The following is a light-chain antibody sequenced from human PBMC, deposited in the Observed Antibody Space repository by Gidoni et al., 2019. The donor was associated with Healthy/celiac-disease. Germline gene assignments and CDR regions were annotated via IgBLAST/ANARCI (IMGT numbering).Light chain of an antibody. CDR1: QSLLHSNGYNY. Sequence: DIVMTQSPLSLPVTPGEPASISCRSSQSLLHSNGYNYLDWYLQKPGQSPQLLIYLGSNRASGVPDRFSGSGSGTDVTLKISRVEAEDVGVDYCMKAIQTPYSFGQGTKLEIK. J-gene: IGKJ2*03. V-gene: IGKV2-28*01. CDR2: LGS. CDR3: MKAIQTPYS.